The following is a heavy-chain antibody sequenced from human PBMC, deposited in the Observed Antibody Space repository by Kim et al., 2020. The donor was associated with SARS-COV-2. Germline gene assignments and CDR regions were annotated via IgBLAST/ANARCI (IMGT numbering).Heavy chain of an antibody. CDR1: GDSISTYF. CDR3: ARGRNWSYHTEFFQH. CDR2: IHHNGRA. D-gene: IGHD1-1*01. V-gene: IGHV4-4*07. J-gene: IGHJ1*01. Sequence: SETLSLTCSVSGDSISTYFWSWIRQPAGKGLEWIARIHHNGRADYNPSLRSRVSMPLDTSNNHFSLRLTSMTAADSAMYYCARGRNWSYHTEFFQHWGQGTLVTVSS.